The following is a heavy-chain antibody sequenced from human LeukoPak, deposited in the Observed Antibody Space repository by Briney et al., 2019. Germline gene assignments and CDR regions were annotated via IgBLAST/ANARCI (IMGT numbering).Heavy chain of an antibody. CDR2: IRQDGDTK. D-gene: IGHD6-13*01. CDR3: ARSLPYGTTWYGRSDF. CDR1: GFPFNAYW. V-gene: IGHV3-7*03. J-gene: IGHJ4*02. Sequence: GGSLRLSCAASGFPFNAYWMTWVRQAPGKGLEWAANIRQDGDTKYYVDSVKGRFTISRDNAMNSLYLQMNSLRAEDTAIYYCARSLPYGTTWYGRSDFWGQGTLVTVSS.